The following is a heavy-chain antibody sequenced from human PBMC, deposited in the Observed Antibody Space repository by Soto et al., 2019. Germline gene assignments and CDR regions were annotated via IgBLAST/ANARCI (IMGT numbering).Heavy chain of an antibody. J-gene: IGHJ6*04. V-gene: IGHV3-66*01. CDR1: GFTVSSKY. D-gene: IGHD2-15*01. CDR2: IQSGGTT. Sequence: GGSLRLSCAASGFTVSSKYMSWVRQAPGKGLEWVSLIQSGGTTYYADSVKGRFTISRDSSENTLHLQMDSLRAEDTAVYYCARDDVFFDGGGYYGEPMAVWAKGTSDTGSS. CDR3: ARDDVFFDGGGYYGEPMAV.